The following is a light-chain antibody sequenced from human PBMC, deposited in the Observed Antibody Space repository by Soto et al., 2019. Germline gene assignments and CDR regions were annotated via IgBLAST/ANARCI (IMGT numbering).Light chain of an antibody. J-gene: IGLJ1*01. CDR3: CSYAGGYTWV. Sequence: QSALTQPRSVSGSPGQSVTISCTGTSSDVGGYNFVSWYQHHPGKAPKLMIYDVSKRPSGVPDRFSGSKSGNTASLTISGLQAEDEADYYCCSYAGGYTWVFGTGTKVTVL. CDR2: DVS. V-gene: IGLV2-11*01. CDR1: SSDVGGYNF.